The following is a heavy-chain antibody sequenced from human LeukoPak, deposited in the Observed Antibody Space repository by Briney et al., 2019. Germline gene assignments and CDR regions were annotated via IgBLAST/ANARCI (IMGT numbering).Heavy chain of an antibody. Sequence: KSSETLSLTCTVSGGSISSYYWSWIWQPPGKGLEWIGYIYYSGSTNYNPSLKSRVTISVDTSKNQFSLKLSSVTAADTAVYYCARSVYVGAPAGWFDPWGQGTLVTVSS. CDR3: ARSVYVGAPAGWFDP. V-gene: IGHV4-59*01. CDR2: IYYSGST. D-gene: IGHD1-26*01. J-gene: IGHJ5*02. CDR1: GGSISSYY.